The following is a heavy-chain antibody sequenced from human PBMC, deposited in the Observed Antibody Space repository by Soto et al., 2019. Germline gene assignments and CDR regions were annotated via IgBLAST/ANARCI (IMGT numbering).Heavy chain of an antibody. D-gene: IGHD3-3*01. V-gene: IGHV4-31*03. Sequence: QVQLQESGPGLVRPSQTLSLTCTVSGDSIRSGTYSWTWIRQHPGKGLEWIGVIYNSGTTYYNPSLKSRVNISSDTSTNQFSLKMSSVTAADTAIYYCARDSSWRGYCDLWGQGTLVTVSS. CDR1: GDSIRSGTYS. J-gene: IGHJ4*02. CDR2: IYNSGTT. CDR3: ARDSSWRGYCDL.